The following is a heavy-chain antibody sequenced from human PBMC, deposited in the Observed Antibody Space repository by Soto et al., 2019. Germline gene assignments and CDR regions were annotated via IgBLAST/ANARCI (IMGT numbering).Heavy chain of an antibody. CDR3: ASLIDDY. CDR2: TRDKANSYTT. Sequence: EVQLVESGGGLVQPGGSLRLSCAASGFTFSDHSMDWVRQAPGKGLDWVSRTRDKANSYTTEYAASVKGRFTISRDDSKNSLYLQMNSLKIEDTAVYYCASLIDDYWGQGTLVTVSS. V-gene: IGHV3-72*01. J-gene: IGHJ4*02. CDR1: GFTFSDHS.